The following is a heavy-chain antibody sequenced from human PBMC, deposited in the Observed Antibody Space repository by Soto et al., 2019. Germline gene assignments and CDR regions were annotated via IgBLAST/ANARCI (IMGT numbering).Heavy chain of an antibody. Sequence: QVQLVQSGAEVKKPGSSVKVSCKASGGTFSSYTISWVRQAPGQGLEWMGRIIPILGIANYAQKFQGRVTLTAAKSTSPAYMELSSLTAEDTAVYYCARDRGDGGDNYWGQGTLVCVSS. J-gene: IGHJ4*02. V-gene: IGHV1-69*08. D-gene: IGHD2-21*02. CDR1: GGTFSSYT. CDR3: ARDRGDGGDNY. CDR2: IIPILGIA.